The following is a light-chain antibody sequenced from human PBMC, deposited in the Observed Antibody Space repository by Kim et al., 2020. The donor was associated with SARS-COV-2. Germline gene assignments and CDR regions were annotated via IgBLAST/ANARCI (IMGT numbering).Light chain of an antibody. J-gene: IGLJ3*02. CDR1: ISNIGSNV. CDR2: SND. V-gene: IGLV1-44*01. CDR3: AAWDDSLKGSV. Sequence: PRVTISCSGNISNIGSNVVNWYQHVPGTAPDLLSYSNDYRPSGVPDRFSGSKSGASASLAISGLQSEDEADYYCAAWDDSLKGSVFGGGTQLTVL.